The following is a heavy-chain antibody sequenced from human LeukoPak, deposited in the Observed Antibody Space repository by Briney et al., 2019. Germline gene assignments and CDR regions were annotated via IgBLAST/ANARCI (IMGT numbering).Heavy chain of an antibody. D-gene: IGHD6-13*01. V-gene: IGHV1-69*04. J-gene: IGHJ6*02. CDR3: ASHIAAAGPTRDYYYYGMDV. CDR1: GGTFSSYA. CDR2: IIPIFGIA. Sequence: SVKVSCKASGGTFSSYAISWVQQAPGQGLEWMGRIIPIFGIANYAQKFQGRVTITADKSTSTAYMELSSLRSEDMAVYYCASHIAAAGPTRDYYYYGMDVWGQGTTATVSS.